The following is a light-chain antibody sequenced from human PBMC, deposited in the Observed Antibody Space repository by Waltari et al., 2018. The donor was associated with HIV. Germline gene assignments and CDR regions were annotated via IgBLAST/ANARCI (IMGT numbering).Light chain of an antibody. J-gene: IGLJ1*01. CDR3: ASWDDSLNGYV. CDR2: AYT. V-gene: IGLV1-44*01. CDR1: SSNIGNNT. Sequence: QSVLTQPPSASGTPGQGVTLSCSGSSSNIGNNTENWFQQRPGTAPKLLIYAYTHRPAGVPDRFSGSKSGTSASLAISGLQSEDEADYYCASWDDSLNGYVFGTGTKVTVL.